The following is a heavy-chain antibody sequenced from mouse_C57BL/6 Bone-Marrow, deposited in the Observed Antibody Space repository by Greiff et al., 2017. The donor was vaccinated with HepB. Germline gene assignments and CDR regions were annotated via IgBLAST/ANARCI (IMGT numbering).Heavy chain of an antibody. D-gene: IGHD2-3*01. CDR1: GYTFTSYW. CDR3: TRSRGYYYFDD. Sequence: EVQLQQSGTVLARPGASVKMSCKPSGYTFTSYWMHWVKQRPGQGLEWIGAIYPGNSDTSYNQKFKGKAKLTAVTSASTAYMELSSLTNEDSAVYYSTRSRGYYYFDDWGQGTTLTVSS. V-gene: IGHV1-5*01. CDR2: IYPGNSDT. J-gene: IGHJ2*01.